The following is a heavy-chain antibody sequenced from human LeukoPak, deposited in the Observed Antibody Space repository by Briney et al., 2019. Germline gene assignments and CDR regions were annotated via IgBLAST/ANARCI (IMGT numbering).Heavy chain of an antibody. CDR1: GDSINSLDL. CDR3: AGLVGRYSSGLYYYYFDY. V-gene: IGHV4-4*02. Sequence: PSETLSLTCTVSGDSINSLDLWSWVRQPPGKGLEWIGEMYLSGTTHSNPSVESRVTISIDKSKNQFFLNLSSVTAADTAVYYCAGLVGRYSSGLYYYYFDYWGQGTLVTVSS. D-gene: IGHD3-22*01. CDR2: MYLSGTT. J-gene: IGHJ4*02.